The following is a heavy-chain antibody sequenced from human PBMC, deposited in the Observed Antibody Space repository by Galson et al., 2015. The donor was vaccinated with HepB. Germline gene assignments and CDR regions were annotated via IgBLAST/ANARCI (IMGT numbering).Heavy chain of an antibody. CDR2: ITPSGDNS. J-gene: IGHJ4*01. Sequence: SLRLSCAASGFPFSYYAMTWVRQAPGKGLEWVSAITPSGDNSYSADSLKGRFTISRDNSKNTVFLQMNSLRADDTAIYFCAKVFPEKTDGWYRQALYYFDSWGHGTRATVSS. CDR1: GFPFSYYA. CDR3: AKVFPEKTDGWYRQALYYFDS. V-gene: IGHV3-23*01. D-gene: IGHD6-19*01.